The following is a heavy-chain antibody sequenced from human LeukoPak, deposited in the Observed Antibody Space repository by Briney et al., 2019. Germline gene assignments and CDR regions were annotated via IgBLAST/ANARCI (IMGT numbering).Heavy chain of an antibody. V-gene: IGHV3-23*01. CDR1: GFTFSSYA. CDR2: ISGNSGRT. Sequence: PGGSLRLSCAASGFTFSSYAMSWVRQAPGKGLERVSSISGNSGRTYYADSVKGRFSISRDNSNNTLYLQMNSLRAEDAAVYYCAKSTSSRERVDYWGQGTLVTVSS. J-gene: IGHJ4*02. CDR3: AKSTSSRERVDY. D-gene: IGHD6-13*01.